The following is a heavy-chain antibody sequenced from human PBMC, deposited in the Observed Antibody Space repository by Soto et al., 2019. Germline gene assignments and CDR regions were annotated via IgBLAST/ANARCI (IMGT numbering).Heavy chain of an antibody. J-gene: IGHJ4*02. CDR1: GAIFSSSA. V-gene: IGHV1-69*01. Sequence: QVQLVQSGAEVKKPGSSVKVTCKASGAIFSSSAISWVRQAPGQGLEWMGGILPIFGRTNYAQKFQGRVTITADESTRTAYMELSSLKSDDTAVYYCATGGRGYSYAPRFYFEYWGQGTLVTVSS. D-gene: IGHD5-18*01. CDR2: ILPIFGRT. CDR3: ATGGRGYSYAPRFYFEY.